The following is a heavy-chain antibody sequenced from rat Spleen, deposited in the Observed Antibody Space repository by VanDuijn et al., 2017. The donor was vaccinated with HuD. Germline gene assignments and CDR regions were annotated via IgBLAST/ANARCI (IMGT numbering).Heavy chain of an antibody. J-gene: IGHJ2*01. CDR2: ISYDGSST. CDR3: ARHQGYYPY. Sequence: EVQLVESDGGLVQPGRSLKLSCAASGFTFSDYYMAWVRQAPTKGLEWVATISYDGSSTYYRDSVKGRFTISRDNAKSTLYLQMDSLRSEDTATYYCARHQGYYPYWGQGVMVTVSS. D-gene: IGHD1-12*02. CDR1: GFTFSDYY. V-gene: IGHV5-29*01.